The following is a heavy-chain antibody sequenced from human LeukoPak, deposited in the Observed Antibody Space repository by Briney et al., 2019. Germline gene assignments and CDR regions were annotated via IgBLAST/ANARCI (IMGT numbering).Heavy chain of an antibody. CDR2: IYYSGST. CDR3: ARHRGHYNAHDAFDI. Sequence: SETLSVTCNVSGGSINGYYWSWIPQPPGKGLEWIGYIYYSGSTTYNPSLKSRVSISVDTSKNQFYMRLNSVAATDTAVYYCARHRGHYNAHDAFDIWGQGTLVTVSS. V-gene: IGHV4-59*08. J-gene: IGHJ3*02. D-gene: IGHD1-14*01. CDR1: GGSINGYY.